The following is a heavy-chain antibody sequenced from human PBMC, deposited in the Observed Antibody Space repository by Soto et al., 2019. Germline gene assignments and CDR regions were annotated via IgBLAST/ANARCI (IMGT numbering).Heavy chain of an antibody. CDR1: GGTFSSYA. V-gene: IGHV1-69*06. CDR2: IIPIFGTA. D-gene: IGHD5-12*01. Sequence: QVQLVQSGAEVKKPGSSVKVSGKASGGTFSSYAISWVRQAPGQGLEWMGGIIPIFGTANYAQKFQGRVTITADKSTSTAYMELSSLRSEDTAVYYCARGLHSGYDLDPHWFDPWGQGTLVTVSS. J-gene: IGHJ5*02. CDR3: ARGLHSGYDLDPHWFDP.